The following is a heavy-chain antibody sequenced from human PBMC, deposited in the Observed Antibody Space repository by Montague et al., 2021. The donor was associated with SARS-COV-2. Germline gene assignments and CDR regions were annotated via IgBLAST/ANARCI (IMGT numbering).Heavy chain of an antibody. V-gene: IGHV4-31*03. CDR1: GASISTDSFY. Sequence: TLSLTCTVSGASISTDSFYWSWIRQYQGKGLEWIGNIYYSGSTYSNLSLKSRITMSVDPSKNQFSLTLSSVTAADTAIYYSVTRPPDGTGPFDYWGQGILVTVSS. CDR3: VTRPPDGTGPFDY. CDR2: IYYSGST. D-gene: IGHD3-10*01. J-gene: IGHJ4*02.